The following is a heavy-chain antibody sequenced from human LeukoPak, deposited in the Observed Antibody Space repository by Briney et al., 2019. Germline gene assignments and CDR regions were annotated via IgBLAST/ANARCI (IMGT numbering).Heavy chain of an antibody. D-gene: IGHD3-10*01. J-gene: IGHJ4*02. CDR2: ISYDGSNK. CDR3: AKGPPYMVRGPYFDY. Sequence: GGSLRLSCAASGFTFSSYGMHWVRQAPGKGLEWVAVISYDGSNKYYADSVKGRFTISRDNTKNTLYLQMNSLRAEDTAVYYCAKGPPYMVRGPYFDYWGQGTLVTVSS. V-gene: IGHV3-30*18. CDR1: GFTFSSYG.